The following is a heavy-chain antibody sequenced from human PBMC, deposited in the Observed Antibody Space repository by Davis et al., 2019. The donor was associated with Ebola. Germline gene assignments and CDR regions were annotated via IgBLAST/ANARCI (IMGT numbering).Heavy chain of an antibody. CDR2: ISGSGSNT. CDR3: AKSTVTTGDAFDI. D-gene: IGHD4-17*01. J-gene: IGHJ3*02. V-gene: IGHV3-23*01. CDR1: GFTFSSYA. Sequence: GESLKISCAASGFTFSSYAMSWVRQAPGKGLEWVSAISGSGSNTYYADSVKGRFTISRDNSKNTLYLQMNSLRAEDTAVYYCAKSTVTTGDAFDIWGQGTMVTVSS.